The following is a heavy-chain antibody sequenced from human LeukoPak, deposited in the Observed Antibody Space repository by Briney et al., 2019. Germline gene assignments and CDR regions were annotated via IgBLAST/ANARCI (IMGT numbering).Heavy chain of an antibody. CDR1: GGTFSSYA. Sequence: SVKVSCKASGGTFSSYAISWVRQAPGQGLEWMGRIIPIFGTANYAQKFQGRVTITTDESTSTAYMELSSLRSEDTAVYYCAAGEEYCSSTSCYNFDYWGQEPWSPSPQ. D-gene: IGHD2-2*02. CDR3: AAGEEYCSSTSCYNFDY. CDR2: IIPIFGTA. V-gene: IGHV1-69*05. J-gene: IGHJ4*01.